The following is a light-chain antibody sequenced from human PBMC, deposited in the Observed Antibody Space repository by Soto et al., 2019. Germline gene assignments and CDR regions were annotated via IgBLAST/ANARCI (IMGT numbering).Light chain of an antibody. Sequence: DIQMTQSPSSLSASVGDRVTITCRASQGIANYLNWYQQKPGEAPKVLIFAASSLRSGVPSRFSGSGYGTDFTLTINNLHPEDSATYYCQQTQAVPLTFGQGTRLEIK. CDR1: QGIANY. CDR3: QQTQAVPLT. V-gene: IGKV1-39*01. CDR2: AAS. J-gene: IGKJ5*01.